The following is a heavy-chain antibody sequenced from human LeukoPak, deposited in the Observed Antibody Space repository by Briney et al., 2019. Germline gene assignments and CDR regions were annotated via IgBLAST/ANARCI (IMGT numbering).Heavy chain of an antibody. CDR2: INHSGST. V-gene: IGHV4-34*01. CDR3: ARAAYSGSTSCYDFDY. J-gene: IGHJ4*02. D-gene: IGHD2-2*01. CDR1: GGSFSGYY. Sequence: SETLSLTCAVYGGSFSGYYWSWIRQPPGKGLEWIGEINHSGSTNYNPSLKSRVTISVDTSKNQFSLKLSSVTAADTAVYYCARAAYSGSTSCYDFDYWGQGTLVTVSS.